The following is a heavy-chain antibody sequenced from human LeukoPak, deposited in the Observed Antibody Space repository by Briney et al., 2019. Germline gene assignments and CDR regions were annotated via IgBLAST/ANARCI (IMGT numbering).Heavy chain of an antibody. D-gene: IGHD5-24*01. J-gene: IGHJ4*02. V-gene: IGHV4-34*12. CDR3: ASGGWATRLNS. CDR2: IFDGKTI. Sequence: SETLSLTCAVYGESLNYYYWSWIRQSPGKGLEWIGDIFDGKTINYNPSLKSRVTISAATSSQQFSLNLRSVTAADTAVYFCASGGWATRLNSWDQGALVIVSS. CDR1: GESLNYYY.